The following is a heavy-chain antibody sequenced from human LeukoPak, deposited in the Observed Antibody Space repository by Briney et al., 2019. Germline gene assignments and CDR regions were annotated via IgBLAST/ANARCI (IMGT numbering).Heavy chain of an antibody. CDR1: VDSFTGYY. D-gene: IGHD3-9*01. Sequence: ASVKVSCKPSVDSFTGYYMHWVRQAPGQGLEWMGWINPNSGGTNYAQKFQGRVTMTRDTSISTANMELSRVRSIDSAVYCYTREDYDMMIGYYKGLDYWGQGTLVTVSS. CDR3: TREDYDMMIGYYKGLDY. CDR2: INPNSGGT. J-gene: IGHJ4*02. V-gene: IGHV1-2*02.